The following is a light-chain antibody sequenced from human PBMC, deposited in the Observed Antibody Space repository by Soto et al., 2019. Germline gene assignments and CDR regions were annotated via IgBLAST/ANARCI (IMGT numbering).Light chain of an antibody. CDR1: QGISSY. V-gene: IGKV1-27*01. J-gene: IGKJ5*01. CDR3: QKYSSVIT. CDR2: AAS. Sequence: DIQMTQSPSSLSASVGDRVTITSRASQGISSYLAWYQQKLGKVPKLLISAASTLQSGVPSRFSGSGSGTDFTLTISSLQPEDVATYYCQKYSSVITFGQGTRLEI.